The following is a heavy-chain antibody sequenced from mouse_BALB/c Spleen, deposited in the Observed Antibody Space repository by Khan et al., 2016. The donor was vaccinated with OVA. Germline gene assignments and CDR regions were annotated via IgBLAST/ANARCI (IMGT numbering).Heavy chain of an antibody. Sequence: DVQLQESGPDLVKPSQSLSLTCTVTGYSITSGYSWHWIRQFPENKLEWMCYIRYSGNTIYSPSLRSRISITRDTSKNQFFLQLNSVTHEDTATYDWARSGTTVVAYWDVDVWGAGTTVTVSA. CDR3: ARSGTTVVAYWDVDV. D-gene: IGHD1-1*01. CDR2: IRYSGNT. J-gene: IGHJ1*01. V-gene: IGHV3-1*02. CDR1: GYSITSGYS.